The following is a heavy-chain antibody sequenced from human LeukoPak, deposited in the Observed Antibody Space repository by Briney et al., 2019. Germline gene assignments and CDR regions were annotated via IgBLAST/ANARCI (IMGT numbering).Heavy chain of an antibody. CDR3: ASPLIAARPYYYYGMDV. V-gene: IGHV1-24*01. Sequence: ASVNVSCKVSGYTLTELSMHWVRQAPGKGLEWMGGFDPEDGETIYAQKFQGRVTMTEDTSTDTAYMELSSLRSEDTAVYYCASPLIAARPYYYYGMDVWGQGTTVTVSS. D-gene: IGHD6-6*01. J-gene: IGHJ6*02. CDR1: GYTLTELS. CDR2: FDPEDGET.